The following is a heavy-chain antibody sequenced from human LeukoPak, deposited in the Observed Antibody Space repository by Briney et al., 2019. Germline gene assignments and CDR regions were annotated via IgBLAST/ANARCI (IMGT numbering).Heavy chain of an antibody. J-gene: IGHJ4*02. CDR1: GGSISRSSYY. V-gene: IGHV4-39*07. D-gene: IGHD4-23*01. CDR2: INHSGST. Sequence: PSETLSLICTVSGGSISRSSYYWGWIRQPPGKGLEWIGEINHSGSTNYNMSLKSRVTISLDTSKNQFSLKLTSVTAADTAVYYCARGVTDTNWGQGTLVTVSS. CDR3: ARGVTDTN.